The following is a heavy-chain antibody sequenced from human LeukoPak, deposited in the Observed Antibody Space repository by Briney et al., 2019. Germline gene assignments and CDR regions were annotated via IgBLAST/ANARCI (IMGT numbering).Heavy chain of an antibody. CDR1: GYTFTNYH. J-gene: IGHJ4*02. V-gene: IGHV1-8*03. CDR3: ARTTSLTASGYDY. D-gene: IGHD4-17*01. CDR2: INPNTGDR. Sequence: ASVKVPCKASGYTFTNYHINWVRQAPGQGLEWMGWINPNTGDRGYAQKFQGRVSITSDTSISTAYMELGSLRSEDTAVYFCARTTSLTASGYDYWGQGTLVTVSS.